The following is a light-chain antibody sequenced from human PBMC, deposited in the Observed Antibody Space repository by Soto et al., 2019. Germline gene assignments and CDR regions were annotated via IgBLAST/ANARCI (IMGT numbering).Light chain of an antibody. CDR3: QQYNSYPYT. CDR1: QSISSW. CDR2: KAS. Sequence: DIQMTQSPSTLSASVGDRVTITCRASQSISSWLAWYQQKPWKAPKLLIYKASSVESGVPSRFSGSGSGTEFTLTISSLQPDDFATYYCQQYNSYPYTFGQGTKLEIK. V-gene: IGKV1-5*03. J-gene: IGKJ2*01.